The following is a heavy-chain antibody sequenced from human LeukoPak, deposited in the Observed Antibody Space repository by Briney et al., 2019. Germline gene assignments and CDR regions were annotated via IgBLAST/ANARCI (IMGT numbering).Heavy chain of an antibody. CDR2: IYYSGST. V-gene: IGHV4-39*01. J-gene: IGHJ4*02. CDR1: GGSISSSSYY. Sequence: SETLSLTCTVSGGSISSSSYYWGWIRQPPGNGLEWIGSIYYSGSTYYNPSLKSRVTISVDTSKNQFSLKLSSVTAADTAVYYCATMVRGTYLDYWGQGTLVTVSS. CDR3: ATMVRGTYLDY. D-gene: IGHD3-10*01.